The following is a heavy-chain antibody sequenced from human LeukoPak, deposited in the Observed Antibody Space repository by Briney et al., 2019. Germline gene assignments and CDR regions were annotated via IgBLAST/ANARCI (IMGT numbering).Heavy chain of an antibody. CDR3: ARDPYYSNHLDF. CDR1: VITFSDDS. D-gene: IGHD4-11*01. J-gene: IGHJ4*02. V-gene: IGHV3-48*04. CDR2: ISPASKTI. Sequence: GGSLRLSCAASVITFSDDSMNWVRQAPGSGLEWVAYISPASKTIKYAASVKGRFIISRDSAKKSLYLQMKSLRAEDTAVYYCARDPYYSNHLDFLGQGTLVTVSS.